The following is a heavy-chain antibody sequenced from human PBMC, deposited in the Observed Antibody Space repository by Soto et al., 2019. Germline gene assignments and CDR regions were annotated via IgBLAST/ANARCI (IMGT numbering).Heavy chain of an antibody. J-gene: IGHJ5*02. D-gene: IGHD3-10*01. CDR3: AREMGISGITMVRGVIGSPFDP. CDR1: GYTFTSYY. CDR2: INPSGGST. Sequence: ASVKVSCKASGYTFTSYYMHWVRQAPGQGLEWMGIINPSGGSTSYAQKFQGRVTMTRDTSTSTVYMELSSLRSEDTAVHYCAREMGISGITMVRGVIGSPFDPWGQGTLVTVSS. V-gene: IGHV1-46*01.